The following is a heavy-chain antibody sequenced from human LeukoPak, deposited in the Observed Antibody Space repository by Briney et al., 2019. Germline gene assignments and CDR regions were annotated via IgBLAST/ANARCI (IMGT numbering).Heavy chain of an antibody. J-gene: IGHJ4*02. V-gene: IGHV3-11*05. Sequence: GGSLRLSCAASGFTFSQYYMTWIRQAPGKGLEWVSYISSSSSYTNYADSVKGRFTISRDNDKNSVYLQMNSLRADDTAVYYCARDLSRLSVWGQGTLVTVSS. CDR1: GFTFSQYY. D-gene: IGHD6-25*01. CDR2: ISSSSSYT. CDR3: ARDLSRLSV.